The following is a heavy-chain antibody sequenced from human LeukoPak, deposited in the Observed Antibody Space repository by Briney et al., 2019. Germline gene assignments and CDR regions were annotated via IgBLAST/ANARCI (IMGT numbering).Heavy chain of an antibody. D-gene: IGHD6-19*01. J-gene: IGHJ4*02. CDR3: AGTSTYSSGWYVSCFDY. CDR1: GGSISRYY. Sequence: PSETLSLTCTVCGGSISRYYWSWIRQPPGKGLEYIGYIYYSGSTNYNPSLKSRVTISVDTSKTPFSLKLSSVTAADTAVYYCAGTSTYSSGWYVSCFDYWGQGTLVTVSS. CDR2: IYYSGST. V-gene: IGHV4-59*01.